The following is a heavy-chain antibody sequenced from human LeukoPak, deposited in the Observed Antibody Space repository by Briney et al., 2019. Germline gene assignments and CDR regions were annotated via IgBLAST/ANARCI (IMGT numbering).Heavy chain of an antibody. Sequence: PSETLSLTCTVSGGSMNNYYWSWIRQTPGKGLEWIGYIYYSGSTNYNPSLQGRVIISVDTSKNQFSLKMTSVTAADTAVYYCARDQSILNWFDPWGQGTLVTVSS. CDR2: IYYSGST. V-gene: IGHV4-59*01. CDR3: ARDQSILNWFDP. CDR1: GGSMNNYY. D-gene: IGHD2-21*01. J-gene: IGHJ5*02.